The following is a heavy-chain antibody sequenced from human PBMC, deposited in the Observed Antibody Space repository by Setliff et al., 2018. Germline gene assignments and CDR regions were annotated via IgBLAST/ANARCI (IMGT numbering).Heavy chain of an antibody. J-gene: IGHJ4*02. CDR3: ARDGVYSSSRGLFDY. D-gene: IGHD6-13*01. CDR2: IIPILGIA. CDR1: GGTFSSYA. Sequence: ASVKVSCKASGGTFSSYAISWVRQAPGQGLEWMGGIIPILGIANYAQKFQGRVTITADESTSTAYMELSSLRSEDTAVYYCARDGVYSSSRGLFDYWGQGTLVTVSS. V-gene: IGHV1-69*10.